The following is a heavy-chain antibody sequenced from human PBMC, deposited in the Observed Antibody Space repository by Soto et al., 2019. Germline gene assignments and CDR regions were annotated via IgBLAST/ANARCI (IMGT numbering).Heavy chain of an antibody. CDR1: GFTFSSYA. CDR2: ISGSGGST. V-gene: IGHV3-23*01. Sequence: EAQVLESGGGLAQPGGSLRLSCAASGFTFSSYAMSWVRQAPGKGLEWVSGISGSGGSTYYADSVKGRFTISRDNSKNTLYLQMNSLRAEDTAIYYCAKAVTNSDSWGQGTLVTVSS. CDR3: AKAVTNSDS. D-gene: IGHD7-27*01. J-gene: IGHJ5*01.